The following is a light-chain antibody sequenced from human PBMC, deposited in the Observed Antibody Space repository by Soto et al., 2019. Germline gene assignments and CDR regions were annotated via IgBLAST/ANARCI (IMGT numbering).Light chain of an antibody. CDR2: DAS. CDR1: QSISSW. CDR3: QQYNRYWS. J-gene: IGKJ1*01. Sequence: DILMTQSPSTLSASVGDRVTITCRASQSISSWLAWYQQKPGKAPKLLIYDASSLESGVPSRFSGSGSGTEFTLTISSLQPDDFATYYCQQYNRYWSFGQGTKVEIK. V-gene: IGKV1-5*01.